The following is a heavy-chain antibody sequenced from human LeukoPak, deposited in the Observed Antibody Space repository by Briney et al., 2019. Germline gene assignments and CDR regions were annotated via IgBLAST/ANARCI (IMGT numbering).Heavy chain of an antibody. CDR2: ISSRAGYI. CDR1: GFTFSSYE. CDR3: VRESYYDILTEEWAHFDS. V-gene: IGHV3-48*03. Sequence: QPGGSLRLSCAASGFTFSSYEMNWVRQGPGKGLEWVSSISSRAGYIYYADSLKGRFTISRDNAKNSLYLEMNSLRAEDTAIYYCVRESYYDILTEEWAHFDSWGQGTLVTVSS. J-gene: IGHJ4*02. D-gene: IGHD3-9*01.